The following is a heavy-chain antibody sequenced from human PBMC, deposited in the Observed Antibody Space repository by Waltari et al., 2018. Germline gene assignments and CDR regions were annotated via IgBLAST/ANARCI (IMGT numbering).Heavy chain of an antibody. Sequence: QVQLQQWGAGLLKPSETLSLTCAVYGGSFSGYYWSWIRQPPGKGLEWIGEINHSGSTNYNPSLKSRVTISVDTSKNQFSLKLSSVTAADTAVYYCARDQEGSGWYGSFDYWGQGTLVTVSS. CDR3: ARDQEGSGWYGSFDY. CDR2: INHSGST. D-gene: IGHD6-19*01. V-gene: IGHV4-34*01. J-gene: IGHJ4*02. CDR1: GGSFSGYY.